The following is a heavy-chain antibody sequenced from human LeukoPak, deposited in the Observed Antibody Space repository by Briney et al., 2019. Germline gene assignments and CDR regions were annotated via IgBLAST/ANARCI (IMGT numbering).Heavy chain of an antibody. CDR3: ARDFPARVWFGELSLDY. D-gene: IGHD3-10*01. CDR2: ISAYNGNT. Sequence: GASVKVSCKASGYTFTSYGISWVRQAPGQGLEWMGWISAYNGNTNYAQKLQGRVTMTTDTSTSTAYMELRSLRSDDTAVYYCARDFPARVWFGELSLDYWGQGTLVTVSS. CDR1: GYTFTSYG. V-gene: IGHV1-18*01. J-gene: IGHJ4*02.